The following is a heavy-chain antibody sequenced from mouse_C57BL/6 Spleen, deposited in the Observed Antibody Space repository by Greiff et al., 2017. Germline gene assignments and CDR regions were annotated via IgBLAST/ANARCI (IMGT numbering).Heavy chain of an antibody. CDR3: ARSYYGSSPWFAY. Sequence: VQLQQSGAELVRPGSSVKLSCKASGYTFTSYWMHWVKQRPIQGLEWIGNIDPSDSETHYNQKFKDKATLTVDKSSSTAYMQLSSLTSEDSAVYYCARSYYGSSPWFAYWGQGTLVTVSA. CDR1: GYTFTSYW. V-gene: IGHV1-52*01. J-gene: IGHJ3*01. CDR2: IDPSDSET. D-gene: IGHD1-1*01.